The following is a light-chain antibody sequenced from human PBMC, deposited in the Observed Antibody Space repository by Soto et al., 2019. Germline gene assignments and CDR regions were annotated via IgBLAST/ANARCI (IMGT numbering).Light chain of an antibody. V-gene: IGLV2-14*01. CDR1: SSDVGGYNY. CDR2: DVS. CDR3: RSYTSSSTPFV. Sequence: QSVLTQPASVSGSPGQSITISCTGTSSDVGGYNYVSWYQQHPGKAPKLMIYDVSNRPSGVSNRFSGSKSGNTASLTISGLQPEHEADYYCRSYTSSSTPFVFGTGTKVTV. J-gene: IGLJ1*01.